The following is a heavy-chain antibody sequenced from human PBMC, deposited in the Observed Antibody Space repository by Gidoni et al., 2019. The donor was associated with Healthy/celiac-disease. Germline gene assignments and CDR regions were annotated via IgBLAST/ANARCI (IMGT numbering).Heavy chain of an antibody. V-gene: IGHV3-53*02. CDR1: GFTVSINY. Sequence: EVQLVETGGGLIQPGGSLRLSCAASGFTVSINYMSWVRQAPGKGLEWVSVIYSGGSTYYADSVKGRFTISRDNSKNTLYLKMNSLRAEDTAVYYCARHIFGYSWEGAFDIWGQGTMVTVSS. CDR2: IYSGGST. J-gene: IGHJ3*02. D-gene: IGHD2-15*01. CDR3: ARHIFGYSWEGAFDI.